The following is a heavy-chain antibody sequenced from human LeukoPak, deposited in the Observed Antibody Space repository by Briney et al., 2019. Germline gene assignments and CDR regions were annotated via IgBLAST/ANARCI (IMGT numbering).Heavy chain of an antibody. CDR3: ARTGRLDWVDP. Sequence: SETLSLTCAVSGASISSINWWWSWVRQPPGKGLEWIGSIYYSVSTYYNPSLKSRVTISVDTSKNQFSLKLSSVTAADTAVYYCARTGRLDWVDPWGQGTLVTVSS. D-gene: IGHD1-1*01. J-gene: IGHJ5*02. V-gene: IGHV4-39*01. CDR2: IYYSVST. CDR1: GASISSINWW.